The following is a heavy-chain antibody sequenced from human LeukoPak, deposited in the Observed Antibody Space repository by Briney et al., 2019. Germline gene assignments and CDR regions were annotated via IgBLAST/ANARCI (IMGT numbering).Heavy chain of an antibody. CDR2: ISGSGGST. CDR3: AKEGSMVRGVINY. Sequence: LRLSRAASGVRLGGYALRWRRQAPGKRMEWVSAISGSGGSTYYADSVKGRFTISRDNSKNTLYLQMNSLRAEDTAVYYCAKEGSMVRGVINYWGQGTLVTVSS. D-gene: IGHD3-10*01. V-gene: IGHV3-23*01. J-gene: IGHJ4*02. CDR1: GVRLGGYA.